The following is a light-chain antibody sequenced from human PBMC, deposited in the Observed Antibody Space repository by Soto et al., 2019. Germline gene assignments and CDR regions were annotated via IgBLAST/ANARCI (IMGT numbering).Light chain of an antibody. CDR1: QSLLHTSGDNY. Sequence: EIVMTQSPLSLSVTPGEPASISCRSSQSLLHTSGDNYLAWYQQKPGQAPKLLIYKASSLQNGVTSRFSGSGSGTDFSLTISSLQPEDFATYYCQQYNSQWTFGPGTKVDIK. CDR3: QQYNSQWT. V-gene: IGKV2-28*01. CDR2: KAS. J-gene: IGKJ1*01.